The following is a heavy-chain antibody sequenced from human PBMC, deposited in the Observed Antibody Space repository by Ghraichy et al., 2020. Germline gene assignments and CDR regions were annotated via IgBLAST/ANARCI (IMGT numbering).Heavy chain of an antibody. CDR1: GFTFSSYA. Sequence: GGSLRLSCAASGFTFSSYAMSWVRQAPGKGLEWVSAISGSGGRTYYADSVKGRFTISRDNSKNTLYLQMNSLRAEDTAVYYCAREDRAWDYDFSSGYAFDYWGNGTLVTVSS. V-gene: IGHV3-23*01. D-gene: IGHD3-3*01. CDR2: ISGSGGRT. CDR3: AREDRAWDYDFSSGYAFDY. J-gene: IGHJ4*01.